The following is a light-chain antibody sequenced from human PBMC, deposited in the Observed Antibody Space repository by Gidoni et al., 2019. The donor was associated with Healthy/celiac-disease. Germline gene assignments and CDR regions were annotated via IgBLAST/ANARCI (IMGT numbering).Light chain of an antibody. CDR1: RSNIGSNY. CDR3: AAWDDSLSFV. CDR2: RNN. V-gene: IGLV1-47*01. Sequence: QSVLTQPPSASGTPGQRVTISCSGSRSNIGSNYVYWYQQLPGTAPKLLLYRNNQRPSGVPDRFSGSKSGTSASLAISGLRSEDEADYYCAAWDDSLSFVFGTGTKVTVL. J-gene: IGLJ1*01.